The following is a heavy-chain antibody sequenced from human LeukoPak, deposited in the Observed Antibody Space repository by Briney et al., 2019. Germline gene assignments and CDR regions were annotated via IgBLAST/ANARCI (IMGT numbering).Heavy chain of an antibody. D-gene: IGHD6-13*01. CDR3: ARDAPSGVAAGFDY. J-gene: IGHJ4*02. V-gene: IGHV3-30-3*01. CDR1: GFTFSSYA. CDR2: ISYDGSNK. Sequence: GGSLRLSCAASGFTFSSYAMHWVRQAPGKGLEWVAVISYDGSNKHYADSVKGRFTISRDNSKNTLYLQMNSLRAEDTAVYYCARDAPSGVAAGFDYWGQGTLVTVSS.